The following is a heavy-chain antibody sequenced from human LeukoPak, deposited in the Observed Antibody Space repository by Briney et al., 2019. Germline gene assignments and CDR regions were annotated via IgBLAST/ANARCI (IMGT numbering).Heavy chain of an antibody. CDR3: SSSRAGTLKIHNWFDP. CDR1: GYSFSSYW. CDR2: VDPTDSYT. J-gene: IGHJ5*02. D-gene: IGHD6-19*01. V-gene: IGHV5-10-1*01. Sequence: GESLKISCKGSGYSFSSYWISWGRQMPGKGLGWMGRVDPTDSYTEYSPAFQGNATITVDRSNSTAYLQWTSVNYSATAMYFCSSSRAGTLKIHNWFDPWGQGSLVTVSS.